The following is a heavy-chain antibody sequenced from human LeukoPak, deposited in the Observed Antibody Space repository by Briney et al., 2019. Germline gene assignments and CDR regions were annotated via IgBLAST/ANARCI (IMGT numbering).Heavy chain of an antibody. CDR2: IYHSGST. CDR1: GYSISSGYY. D-gene: IGHD1-26*01. J-gene: IGHJ4*02. V-gene: IGHV4-38-2*02. CDR3: ARAPATLVFLVGTTPGGFYFDY. Sequence: TPSETLSLTCTVSGYSISSGYYWGWIRQPPGEGLEWIGSIYHSGSTYYNPSLKSRVTISVDTSKNQFSLKLSSVTAADTAVYYCARAPATLVFLVGTTPGGFYFDYWGQGALVTVSS.